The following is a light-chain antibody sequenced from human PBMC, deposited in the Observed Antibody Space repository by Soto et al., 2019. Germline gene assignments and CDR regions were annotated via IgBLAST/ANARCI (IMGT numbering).Light chain of an antibody. CDR3: LQDYNYPWT. J-gene: IGKJ1*01. CDR2: AAS. CDR1: QGIKND. Sequence: AIQLTQSPSSLSASVGDRVTITCRASQGIKNDLGWYQQKPGKAPKLLIYAASSLQSGVPSRFSGSGSGTDFTLTVSSLQPEDFATYYCLQDYNYPWTFGQGTKVEIK. V-gene: IGKV1-6*01.